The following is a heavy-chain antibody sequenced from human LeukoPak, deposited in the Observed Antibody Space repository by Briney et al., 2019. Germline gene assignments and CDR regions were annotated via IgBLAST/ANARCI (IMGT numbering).Heavy chain of an antibody. CDR1: GGSISSYY. D-gene: IGHD7-27*01. CDR3: ARDLGIFFDF. CDR2: IYYSGST. J-gene: IGHJ4*02. Sequence: SETLSLTCTVSGGSISSYYWSWIRQPPGKGLEWIGYIYYSGSTNYNPSLKSRVTISVDTSKNQFSLKLSSVTAADTAVYYCARDLGIFFDFWGQGTLVTVSS. V-gene: IGHV4-59*01.